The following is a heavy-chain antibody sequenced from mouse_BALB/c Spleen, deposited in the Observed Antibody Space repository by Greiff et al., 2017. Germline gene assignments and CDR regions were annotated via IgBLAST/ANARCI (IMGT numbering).Heavy chain of an antibody. D-gene: IGHD2-1*01. V-gene: IGHV5-17*02. Sequence: DVMLVESGGGLVQPGGSRKLSCAASGFTFSSFGMHWVRQAPEKGLEWVAYISSGSSTIYYADTVKGRFTISRDNPKNTLFLQMTSLRSEDTAMYYCAREGYGTYAMDYWGQGTSVTVSS. CDR1: GFTFSSFG. CDR3: AREGYGTYAMDY. CDR2: ISSGSSTI. J-gene: IGHJ4*01.